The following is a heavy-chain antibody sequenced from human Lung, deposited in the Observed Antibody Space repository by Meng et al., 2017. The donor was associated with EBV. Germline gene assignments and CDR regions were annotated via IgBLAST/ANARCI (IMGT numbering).Heavy chain of an antibody. D-gene: IGHD1-26*01. CDR2: IHDSGST. CDR3: ARSPYSGSALPFFDY. J-gene: IGHJ4*02. V-gene: IGHV4-30-4*08. CDR1: GGSISSGGYY. Sequence: VQLQESVPGLVKPSQTLSLTCTVSGGSISSGGYYWSWIRQHPGKGLEWIGYIHDSGSTYYNPSLKSRVTISGDTSNKQFSLKLTSVTAADTAVYYCARSPYSGSALPFFDYWGQGSLVTVSS.